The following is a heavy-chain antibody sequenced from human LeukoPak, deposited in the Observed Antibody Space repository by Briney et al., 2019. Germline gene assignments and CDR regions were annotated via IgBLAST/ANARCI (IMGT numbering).Heavy chain of an antibody. CDR3: ARDFSTGGLSYNWFDP. CDR1: GASVNIGNYY. V-gene: IGHV4-61*01. J-gene: IGHJ5*02. CDR2: ISHIGST. Sequence: PSETLSLTCTVSGASVNIGNYYWTWIRQPPGKGLEWIGYISHIGSTNYNPFLKSRVTISVDTSKNQFSLRLSSVTAADTAVYYCARDFSTGGLSYNWFDPWGQGTLVTVSS. D-gene: IGHD2-8*02.